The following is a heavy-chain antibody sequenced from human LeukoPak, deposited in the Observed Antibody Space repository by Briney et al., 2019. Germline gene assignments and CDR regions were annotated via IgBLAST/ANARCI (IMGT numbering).Heavy chain of an antibody. CDR2: INHSGST. CDR3: ASSRDGYSFEFGY. Sequence: SETLSLTCAVYGGSFSGYYWSWIRQPPGKGLEWIGEINHSGSTNYNPSLKSRVTISVDTSKNQFSLKLSSVTAADTAVYYCASSRDGYSFEFGYWGQGTLVTVSS. D-gene: IGHD5-24*01. V-gene: IGHV4-34*01. J-gene: IGHJ4*02. CDR1: GGSFSGYY.